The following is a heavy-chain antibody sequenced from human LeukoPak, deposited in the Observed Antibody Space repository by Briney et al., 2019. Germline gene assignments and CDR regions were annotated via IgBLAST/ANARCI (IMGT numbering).Heavy chain of an antibody. Sequence: GGSLRLSCAASGFPFSNYWMSWVRQAPGKGLDGVANIKQDGSEKYYVDSVKGRSTISRDNGENSLYLQMNSLRAEDTAVYYCAREAGKCSDGTCYAFDYWGQGTLVTVSS. D-gene: IGHD2-15*01. CDR1: GFPFSNYW. CDR2: IKQDGSEK. V-gene: IGHV3-7*05. J-gene: IGHJ4*02. CDR3: AREAGKCSDGTCYAFDY.